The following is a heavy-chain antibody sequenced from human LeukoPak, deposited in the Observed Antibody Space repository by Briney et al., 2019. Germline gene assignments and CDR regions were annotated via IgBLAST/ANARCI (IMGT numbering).Heavy chain of an antibody. J-gene: IGHJ3*02. V-gene: IGHV3-21*01. D-gene: IGHD5-12*01. CDR2: ISSSSSYI. CDR1: GFTFSSYS. CDR3: ARDQGGYNACDI. Sequence: GGSLRLSCAASGFTFSSYSMNWVRQAPGKGLEWVSSISSSSSYINYADSVRGRFTISRDNAKTSLYLQMNSLRAEDTAVYHCARDQGGYNACDIWGQGTMVTVSS.